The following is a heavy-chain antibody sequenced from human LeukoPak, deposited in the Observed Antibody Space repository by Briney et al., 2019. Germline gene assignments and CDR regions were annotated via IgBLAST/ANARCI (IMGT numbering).Heavy chain of an antibody. CDR1: GGTFSSYA. Sequence: ASVKVSCKASGGTFSSYAISWVRQAPGQGLEWMGRIIPIFGTANYAQKFQGRVTITTDESTSTAYMELSSLRSDDTAVYYCARGNLLGFDPWGQGNLVTVSS. V-gene: IGHV1-69*05. CDR2: IIPIFGTA. CDR3: ARGNLLGFDP. J-gene: IGHJ5*02.